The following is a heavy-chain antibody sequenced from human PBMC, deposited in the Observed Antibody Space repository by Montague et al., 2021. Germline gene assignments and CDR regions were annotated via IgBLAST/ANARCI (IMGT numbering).Heavy chain of an antibody. J-gene: IGHJ4*02. CDR3: ARVRLSYTSSFYGFYDY. CDR2: ISCSGSSP. Sequence: SMILSCAASGFTFSTYAMSWVRQAPVKGLEWVSSISCSGSSPYYXDSVQGRFTISRDNFKNTLDNSKNTLYLQMNSLRAEDTAVYYCARVRLSYTSSFYGFYDYWGQGTLVTVSS. D-gene: IGHD6-6*01. V-gene: IGHV3-23*01. CDR1: GFTFSTYA.